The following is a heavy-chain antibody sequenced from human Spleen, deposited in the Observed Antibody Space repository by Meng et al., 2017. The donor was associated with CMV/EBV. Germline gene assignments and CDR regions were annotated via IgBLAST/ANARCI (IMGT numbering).Heavy chain of an antibody. CDR2: INNKAST. V-gene: IGHV4-34*01. D-gene: IGHD2-2*01. Sequence: SETLSLTCAVYGDSFSNYFWNWVRQPPGKGLEWIGEINNKASTNYNPSLKSRVTMSVDTSKNQFSLKLTSVTAADTAVYYCARRGYCSSTSCYAFFDPWGQGTLVTVSS. J-gene: IGHJ5*02. CDR3: ARRGYCSSTSCYAFFDP. CDR1: GDSFSNYF.